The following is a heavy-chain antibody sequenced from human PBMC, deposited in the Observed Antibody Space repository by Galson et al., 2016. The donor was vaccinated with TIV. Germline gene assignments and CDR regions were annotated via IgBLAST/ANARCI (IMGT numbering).Heavy chain of an antibody. CDR2: IIPIFGTT. J-gene: IGHJ5*02. V-gene: IGHV1-69*15. Sequence: ASGGKFSSYVISWVRQAPGQGLEWMGRIIPIFGTTKYAQKFKGRVTITADESTDTAYVELNSLTSEDTAVYYCARATNYYVNWFDPWGQGTLVTVSS. CDR3: ARATNYYVNWFDP. D-gene: IGHD3-10*02. CDR1: GGKFSSYV.